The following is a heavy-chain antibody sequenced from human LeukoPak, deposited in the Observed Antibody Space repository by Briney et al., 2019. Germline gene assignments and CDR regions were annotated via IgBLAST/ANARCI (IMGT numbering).Heavy chain of an antibody. Sequence: SETLSLTCTVSGGSISSYYWGCIRQPPGKGLEWIGYIYYSGSTNYNPSLKSRVTISVDTSKNQFSLKLSSVTAADTAVYYCARGAYCSGGSCPLPDYGMDVWGQGTTVTVSS. J-gene: IGHJ6*02. CDR3: ARGAYCSGGSCPLPDYGMDV. CDR1: GGSISSYY. CDR2: IYYSGST. V-gene: IGHV4-59*01. D-gene: IGHD2-15*01.